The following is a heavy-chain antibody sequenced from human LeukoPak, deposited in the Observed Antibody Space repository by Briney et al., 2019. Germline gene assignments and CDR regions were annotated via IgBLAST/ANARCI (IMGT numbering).Heavy chain of an antibody. CDR2: MNPNNGNT. J-gene: IGHJ5*02. CDR1: GFTFISYD. D-gene: IGHD2-2*02. CDR3: VRDGEGAAISVNYWFDP. V-gene: IGHV1-8*01. Sequence: ASVKVSCKASGFTFISYDINWVRQASGQGLEWMGWMNPNNGNTGYAQKFQGRVTMTRDTSINTAYMELRGLRSEDTAVYYCVRDGEGAAISVNYWFDPWGQGTLVTVSS.